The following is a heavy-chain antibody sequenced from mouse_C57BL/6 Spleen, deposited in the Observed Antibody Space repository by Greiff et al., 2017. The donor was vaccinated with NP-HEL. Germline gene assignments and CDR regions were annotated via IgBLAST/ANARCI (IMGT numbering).Heavy chain of an antibody. V-gene: IGHV1-69*01. CDR1: GYTFTSYW. CDR2: IDPSDSYT. D-gene: IGHD3-3*01. Sequence: QVQLKQPGAELVMPGASVKLSCKASGYTFTSYWMHWVKQRPGQGLEWIGEIDPSDSYTNYNQKFKGKSTLTVDKSSSTAYMQLSSLTSEDSAVYYCARGRRRGYFDVWGTGTTVTVSS. J-gene: IGHJ1*03. CDR3: ARGRRRGYFDV.